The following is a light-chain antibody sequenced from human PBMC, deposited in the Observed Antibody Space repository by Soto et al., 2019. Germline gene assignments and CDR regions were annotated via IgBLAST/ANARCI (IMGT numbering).Light chain of an antibody. J-gene: IGKJ5*01. CDR1: QSITSSF. CDR2: GAS. Sequence: EIVLTPSPGTLSLSPGERATLSCRASQSITSSFLAWYQQKPGQAPRLLIYGASSRATGIPDRFSGTGSETDFTLTINRLEPEDFAVYYCQQYENSPITFGQGTRLEI. CDR3: QQYENSPIT. V-gene: IGKV3-20*01.